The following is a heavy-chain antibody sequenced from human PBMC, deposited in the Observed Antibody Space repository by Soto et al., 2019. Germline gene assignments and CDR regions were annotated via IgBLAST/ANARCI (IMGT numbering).Heavy chain of an antibody. CDR2: IYYSGST. CDR3: ARGMVRGGPVWGNWFDP. V-gene: IGHV4-39*01. J-gene: IGHJ5*02. D-gene: IGHD3-10*01. CDR1: GGSISSSSYY. Sequence: PSGSLALTCTVSGGSISSSSYYWGWISQPPGKGLEWIGSIYYSGSTYYNPSLKSRVTISVDTSKNQFSLKLSSVTAADTAVYYCARGMVRGGPVWGNWFDPWGQGTLVTVSS.